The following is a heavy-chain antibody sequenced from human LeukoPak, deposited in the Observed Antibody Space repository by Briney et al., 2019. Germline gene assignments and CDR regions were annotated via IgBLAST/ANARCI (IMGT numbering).Heavy chain of an antibody. Sequence: GGSLRLSCAASGFTFSGYSINWVRQAPGKGLEWVSYISSSGSTIYYADSVKGRFTISRDNAKNSLYLQMNSLRAEDTAVYYCANVLSITMVRGSRIDIWGQGTMVTVSS. CDR1: GFTFSGYS. J-gene: IGHJ3*02. CDR3: ANVLSITMVRGSRIDI. D-gene: IGHD3-10*01. CDR2: ISSSGSTI. V-gene: IGHV3-48*04.